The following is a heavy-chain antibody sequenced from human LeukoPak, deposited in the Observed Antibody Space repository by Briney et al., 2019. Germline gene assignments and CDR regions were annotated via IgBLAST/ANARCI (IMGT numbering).Heavy chain of an antibody. V-gene: IGHV2-5*01. Sequence: SGPTLVKPTQTLTLTCTFSGFSLSTSGVGVGWIRQPPGKALEWLALIYWNDDKRYSPSLKSRPTITKDTSKNQVVLTMTNMDPVDTAAYYCAHSPSTPYSSSWYYFDYWGQGTLVTVSS. CDR3: AHSPSTPYSSSWYYFDY. CDR1: GFSLSTSGVG. D-gene: IGHD6-13*01. CDR2: IYWNDDK. J-gene: IGHJ4*02.